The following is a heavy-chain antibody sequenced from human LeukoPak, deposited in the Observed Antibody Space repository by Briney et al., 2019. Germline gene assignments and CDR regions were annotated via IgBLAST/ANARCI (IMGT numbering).Heavy chain of an antibody. CDR2: ISTSISYI. Sequence: GGSLRLSCAASGFTFSSYSMNWVRQAPGKGLEWVSSISTSISYINYADSVKGRFTISRDNAKKSLYLQMNSLRAEDTAVYYCAMKAVPRPRLHDAFDFWGQGTVVSVSS. V-gene: IGHV3-21*04. CDR3: AMKAVPRPRLHDAFDF. D-gene: IGHD5-24*01. J-gene: IGHJ3*01. CDR1: GFTFSSYS.